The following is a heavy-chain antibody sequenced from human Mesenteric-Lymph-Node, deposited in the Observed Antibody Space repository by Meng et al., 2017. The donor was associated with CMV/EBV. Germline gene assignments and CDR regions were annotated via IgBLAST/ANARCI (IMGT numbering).Heavy chain of an antibody. D-gene: IGHD2-2*01. J-gene: IGHJ5*02. CDR3: ASSNFLDIVVVPAARGNQNWFDP. Sequence: SVKVSCKASGGTFSSYAISWVRQAPGQGLEWMGGIIPIFGTANYAQKFQGRVTITTDESTSTAYMELSSLRSEDTAVYYCASSNFLDIVVVPAARGNQNWFDPWGQGTPVTVSS. V-gene: IGHV1-69*05. CDR2: IIPIFGTA. CDR1: GGTFSSYA.